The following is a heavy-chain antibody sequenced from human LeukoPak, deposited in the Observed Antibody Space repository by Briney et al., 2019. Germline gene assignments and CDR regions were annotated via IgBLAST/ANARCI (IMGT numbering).Heavy chain of an antibody. CDR3: ANTGLQWGYYFYYMDV. Sequence: RGSLRLSCAPSGFTFTNYAMHWVSQAPGKGRGWMTFILHDGRKINYADSVKGRFTTSRDNSKNTLYLQMNSLIVKDTAVYYCANTGLQWGYYFYYMDVWGEGATVTVSS. CDR2: ILHDGRKI. CDR1: GFTFTNYA. V-gene: IGHV3-30*02. J-gene: IGHJ6*03. D-gene: IGHD1-14*01.